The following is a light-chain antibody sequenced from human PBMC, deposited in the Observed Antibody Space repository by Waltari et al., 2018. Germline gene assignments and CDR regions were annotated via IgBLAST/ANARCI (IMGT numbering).Light chain of an antibody. CDR3: SSYTSSSTVV. V-gene: IGLV2-14*01. Sequence: QSALTQPASVSGSPGQSITIPCTGTSSDVGGYNYVSWYQQPPGKATKIMIYDVNKRPSGGSNRFSGSKSGNTASLTISGLQAEDEADYYCSSYTSSSTVVFGGGTKLTVL. J-gene: IGLJ2*01. CDR1: SSDVGGYNY. CDR2: DVN.